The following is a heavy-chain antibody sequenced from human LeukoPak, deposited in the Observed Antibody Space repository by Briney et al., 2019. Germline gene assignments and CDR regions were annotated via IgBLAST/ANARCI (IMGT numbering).Heavy chain of an antibody. CDR1: GGSFNGYY. Sequence: PSETLSLTCAAYGGSFNGYYWSWVRQAPGKGLEWVSVIYSGGSTYYADSVKGRFTISRDNSKNTLYLQMNSLRAEDTAVYYCASSDILTGSLFDYWGQGTLVTVSS. D-gene: IGHD3-9*01. J-gene: IGHJ4*02. CDR3: ASSDILTGSLFDY. CDR2: IYSGGST. V-gene: IGHV3-66*01.